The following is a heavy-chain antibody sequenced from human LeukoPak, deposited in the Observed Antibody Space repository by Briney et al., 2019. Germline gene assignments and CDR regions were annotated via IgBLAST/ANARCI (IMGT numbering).Heavy chain of an antibody. V-gene: IGHV3-23*03. J-gene: IGHJ4*02. CDR3: ARDERLLSFLK. CDR2: IYSGGST. Sequence: GGSLRLSCAASGFTFSSYAMSWVRQAPGKGLEWVSVIYSGGSTYYADSVKGRFTISRDNSKNTLYLQMNSLRAEDTAIYYCARDERLLSFLKWGQGTLVTVSS. CDR1: GFTFSSYA. D-gene: IGHD3-3*01.